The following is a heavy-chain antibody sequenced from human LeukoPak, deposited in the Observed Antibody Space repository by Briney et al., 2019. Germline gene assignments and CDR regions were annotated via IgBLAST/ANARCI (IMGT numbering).Heavy chain of an antibody. CDR3: ARVAVGLFDY. D-gene: IGHD6-19*01. V-gene: IGHV4-59*01. J-gene: IGHJ4*02. CDR1: GGSISSYY. Sequence: TPSETLSLTCTVSGGSISSYYWSWIRQPPGKGLEWIGYIYYSGSTNYNPSLKSRVTISVDTSKNQFSLKLSSVTAADTAVYYCARVAVGLFDYWGQGTLVTVSS. CDR2: IYYSGST.